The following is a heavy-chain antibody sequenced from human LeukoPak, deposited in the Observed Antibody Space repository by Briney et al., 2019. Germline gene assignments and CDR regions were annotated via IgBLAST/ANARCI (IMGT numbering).Heavy chain of an antibody. V-gene: IGHV3-23*01. CDR1: GFTFTSYA. CDR2: ISGTGGST. D-gene: IGHD3-9*01. Sequence: PGGSLRLSCVASGFTFTSYAMSWVRQAPGKGLEWVSAISGTGGSTYYADSVKGRFTISRDKSKNTLYLQMNSLRAEDTAEYYCAKDLYFDILTGYLESWGQGTLVTVYS. CDR3: AKDLYFDILTGYLES. J-gene: IGHJ4*02.